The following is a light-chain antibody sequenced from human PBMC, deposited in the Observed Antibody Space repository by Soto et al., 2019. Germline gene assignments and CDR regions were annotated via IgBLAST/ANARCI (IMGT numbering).Light chain of an antibody. CDR1: SSNIGANYD. CDR3: QVWDSSSDYVV. J-gene: IGLJ2*01. V-gene: IGLV1-40*01. CDR2: DNY. Sequence: QSVLTQPPSVSGAPGQRVTISCTGSSSNIGANYDVHWYQRIPGGAPKVLIYDNYKRPSGVPDRFSGSKSGTSASLAITGLQAEDEADYYCQVWDSSSDYVVFGGGTKVTVL.